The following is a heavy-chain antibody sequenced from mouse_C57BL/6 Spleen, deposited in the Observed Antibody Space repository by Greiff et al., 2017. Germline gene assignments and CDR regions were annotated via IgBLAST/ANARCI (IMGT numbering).Heavy chain of an antibody. V-gene: IGHV1-75*01. J-gene: IGHJ4*01. Sequence: QVQLQQSGPELVKPGASVKISCKASGYTFTDDYINWVKQRPGQGLEWIGWISPGSGSTYYNEKFKGKATLTVDKSSSTASMLLSSLTTEYSAVYFYTRSGNWGYAMDYWGQGTSVTVSS. D-gene: IGHD2-1*01. CDR1: GYTFTDDY. CDR2: ISPGSGST. CDR3: TRSGNWGYAMDY.